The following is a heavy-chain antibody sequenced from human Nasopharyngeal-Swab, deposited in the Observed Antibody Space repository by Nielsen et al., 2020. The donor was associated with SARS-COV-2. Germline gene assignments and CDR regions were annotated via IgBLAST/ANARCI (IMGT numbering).Heavy chain of an antibody. CDR3: ARDLTWDWNDPDYYYYMDV. V-gene: IGHV1-18*01. CDR1: GYTFTSYG. CDR2: ISAYNGNT. J-gene: IGHJ6*03. Sequence: ASVKVSCKASGYTFTSYGISWVRQAPGQGLEWMGWISAYNGNTNYAQKLQGRVTMTTDTSTSTAYRELRSLRSDDTAVYYCARDLTWDWNDPDYYYYMDVWGKGTTVTVSS. D-gene: IGHD1-1*01.